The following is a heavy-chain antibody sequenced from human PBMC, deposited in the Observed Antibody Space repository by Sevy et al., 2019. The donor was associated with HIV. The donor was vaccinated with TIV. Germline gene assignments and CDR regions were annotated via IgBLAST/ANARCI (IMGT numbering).Heavy chain of an antibody. D-gene: IGHD3-22*01. CDR3: ARGKRAYYDSSGYSSGAFDI. V-gene: IGHV3-13*05. CDR2: IGTAGDP. CDR1: GFTFSSYD. J-gene: IGHJ3*02. Sequence: GGYLRLSCAASGFTFSSYDMHWVRQATGKGLEWVSAIGTAGDPYYPGSVKGRFTISRENAKNSLYLQMNSLRAGDTAVYYCARGKRAYYDSSGYSSGAFDIWGQGQWSPSPQ.